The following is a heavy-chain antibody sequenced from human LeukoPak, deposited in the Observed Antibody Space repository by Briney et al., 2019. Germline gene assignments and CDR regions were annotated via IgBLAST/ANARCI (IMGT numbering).Heavy chain of an antibody. CDR2: VHSSGST. D-gene: IGHD1-26*01. V-gene: IGHV4-61*01. CDR3: ARGGCSGNCYSAPYDY. J-gene: IGHJ4*02. Sequence: SETLSLTCDVSGDSGASSGSYWSGWFRQPPGKGLEWIGYVHSSGSTKYNSSLGSRVTISMDTSRNQFSLKLSSVTAADTAVYYCARGGCSGNCYSAPYDYWGQGTLVTVSS. CDR1: GDSGASSGSYW.